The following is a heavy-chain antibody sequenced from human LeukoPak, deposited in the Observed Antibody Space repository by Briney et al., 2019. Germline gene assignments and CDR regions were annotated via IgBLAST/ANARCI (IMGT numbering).Heavy chain of an antibody. Sequence: QPGGSLRLSCEASGFTFSSYAMSWVRQAPGKGLVWVSRINSDGSSTSYADSVKGRFTISRDNAKNTLYLQMNSLRAEDTAVYYCAREVGRPGASHNWFDPWGQGTLVTVSS. J-gene: IGHJ5*02. V-gene: IGHV3-74*01. D-gene: IGHD2-2*01. CDR2: INSDGSST. CDR1: GFTFSSYA. CDR3: AREVGRPGASHNWFDP.